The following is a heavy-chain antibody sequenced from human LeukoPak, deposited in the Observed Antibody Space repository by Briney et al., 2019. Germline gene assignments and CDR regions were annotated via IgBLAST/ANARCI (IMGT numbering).Heavy chain of an antibody. Sequence: ASETLSLTCAVYGGSFSGSYWSWIRQPPGKGLEWIGEINHSGSTNYNPSLKSRVTISVDTSKNQFSLKLSSVTAADTAVYYCARCAGYSSSWAFDPWGQGTLVTVSS. CDR3: ARCAGYSSSWAFDP. D-gene: IGHD6-13*01. J-gene: IGHJ5*02. CDR2: INHSGST. V-gene: IGHV4-34*01. CDR1: GGSFSGSY.